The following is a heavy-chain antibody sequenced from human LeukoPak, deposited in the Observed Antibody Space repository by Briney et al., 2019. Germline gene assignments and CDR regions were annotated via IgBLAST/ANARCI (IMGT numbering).Heavy chain of an antibody. Sequence: PSETLSLTCAVYGGSFSGYYWSWIRQPPGKGLEWIGEINHSGSTNYNPSLKSRVTISVDTSKNQFSLKLSSVTAADTAVYYCARETGYYGSGSYYFHYYYYMDVWGKGTTVTVSS. D-gene: IGHD3-10*01. CDR1: GGSFSGYY. CDR2: INHSGST. J-gene: IGHJ6*03. V-gene: IGHV4-34*01. CDR3: ARETGYYGSGSYYFHYYYYMDV.